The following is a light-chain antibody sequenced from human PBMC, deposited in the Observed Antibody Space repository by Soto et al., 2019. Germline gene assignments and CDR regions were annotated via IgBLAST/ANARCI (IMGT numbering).Light chain of an antibody. V-gene: IGKV1-39*01. CDR3: QQTYTSRPWT. J-gene: IGKJ1*01. Sequence: DIQVTQSPSSLSASVGDRVTITCRASQSINTFLNWYQQRPGKAPNLLIYGASNLQSGVPSRFSGSGSGTDFTLTISSLQPEDFATYYCQQTYTSRPWTFGQGTKVDIK. CDR1: QSINTF. CDR2: GAS.